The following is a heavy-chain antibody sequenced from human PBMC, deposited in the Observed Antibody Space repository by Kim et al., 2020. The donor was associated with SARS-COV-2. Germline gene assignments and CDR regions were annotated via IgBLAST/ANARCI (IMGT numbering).Heavy chain of an antibody. V-gene: IGHV3-21*01. J-gene: IGHJ6*02. CDR2: ISSDGSSI. Sequence: GGSLRLSCAASGFSIRSYSINWVRQAPGEGLEWVSSISSDGSSIKYADSLRGRLTISRDNAKNTLFLQMNDLRAEDTAVYYCAGFQRVAVDDIPFYRYGMDVWGQGTTVTVSS. D-gene: IGHD3-16*02. CDR1: GFSIRSYS. CDR3: AGFQRVAVDDIPFYRYGMDV.